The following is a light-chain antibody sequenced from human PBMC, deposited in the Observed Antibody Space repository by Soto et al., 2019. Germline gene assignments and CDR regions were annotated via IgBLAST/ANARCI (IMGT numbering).Light chain of an antibody. CDR2: DNN. V-gene: IGLV1-51*01. J-gene: IGLJ7*01. CDR3: GTGDSSLSAAV. Sequence: QSVLTQPPSVSAAPGQKVTISCSGSSSNIGNNYVSWYQQLPGTAPKLLIYDNNKRPSGIPDRFSGSKSGTSATLGITGLQTGDEADYYCGTGDSSLSAAVFGGGTQLTVL. CDR1: SSNIGNNY.